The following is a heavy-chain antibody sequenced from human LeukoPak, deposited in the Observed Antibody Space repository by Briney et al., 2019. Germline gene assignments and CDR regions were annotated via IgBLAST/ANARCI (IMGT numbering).Heavy chain of an antibody. V-gene: IGHV1-3*01. D-gene: IGHD3-16*01. CDR1: GYTFTIYA. CDR3: ARGDITLGGGIQPLDY. Sequence: EASVKVSCKASGYTFTIYAMHWVRQAPGQRLEWMGWINAGNGNTKYSQKFQVRVTITRDTSASTAYMELSSLRSEDTAVYYCARGDITLGGGIQPLDYWGQGTLVTVSS. CDR2: INAGNGNT. J-gene: IGHJ4*02.